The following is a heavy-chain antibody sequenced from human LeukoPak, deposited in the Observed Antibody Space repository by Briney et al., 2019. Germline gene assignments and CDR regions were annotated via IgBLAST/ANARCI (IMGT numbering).Heavy chain of an antibody. Sequence: GGSLRLSCAASGFTFSSYAMRWVRQAPGKGLEWVAVISYDGSNKYYADSVKGRFTISRDNSKNTLYLQMNSLRAEDTAVYYCAKVLYSSSAGYFDYWGQGTLVTVSS. V-gene: IGHV3-30-3*01. D-gene: IGHD6-6*01. CDR2: ISYDGSNK. J-gene: IGHJ4*02. CDR3: AKVLYSSSAGYFDY. CDR1: GFTFSSYA.